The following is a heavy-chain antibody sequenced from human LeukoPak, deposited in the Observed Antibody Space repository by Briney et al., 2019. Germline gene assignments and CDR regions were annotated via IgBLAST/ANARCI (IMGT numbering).Heavy chain of an antibody. V-gene: IGHV3-74*01. D-gene: IGHD3-16*01. Sequence: GGSLRLSCAASGFTFSSDWMHWVRQAPGKGLVCVSYINGDGSSTNYADSVRGRFTISRDNAKKTLYLQMNSLRDEDTAVYYCVRGLDSWGPGTLVTVSS. J-gene: IGHJ5*01. CDR1: GFTFSSDW. CDR2: INGDGSST. CDR3: VRGLDS.